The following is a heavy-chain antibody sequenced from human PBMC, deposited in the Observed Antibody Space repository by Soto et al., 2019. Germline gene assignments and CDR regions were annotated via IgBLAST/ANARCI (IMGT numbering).Heavy chain of an antibody. Sequence: SGPTLVNPTETLPLTCSVPGFSRTNGRMGVSWIRQPPGKALEWLAHFFSDAERSYSTSMQSRLNMYKDSSGSQVVLTMTNMAPADTATYFCARMDGDYNYYGLDVWGHGIAVTVSS. V-gene: IGHV2-26*01. CDR3: ARMDGDYNYYGLDV. CDR1: GFSRTNGRMG. CDR2: FFSDAER. D-gene: IGHD4-17*01. J-gene: IGHJ6*02.